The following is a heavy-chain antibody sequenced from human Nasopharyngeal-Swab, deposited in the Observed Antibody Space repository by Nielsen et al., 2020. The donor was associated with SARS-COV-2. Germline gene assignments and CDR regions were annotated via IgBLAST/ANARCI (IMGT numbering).Heavy chain of an antibody. CDR2: MNPNSGNT. J-gene: IGHJ6*02. CDR3: ARAGIAAAGLGMDV. D-gene: IGHD6-13*01. V-gene: IGHV1-8*02. Sequence: ASVKVSCKASGYTFTSYGISWVRQAPGQGLEWMGWMNPNSGNTGYAQKFQGRVTMTRNTSISTAYMELSSLRSEDTAVYYCARAGIAAAGLGMDVWGQGTTVTVSS. CDR1: GYTFTSYG.